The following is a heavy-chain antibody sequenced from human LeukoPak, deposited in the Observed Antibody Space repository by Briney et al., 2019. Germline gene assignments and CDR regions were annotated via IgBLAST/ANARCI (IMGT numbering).Heavy chain of an antibody. D-gene: IGHD1-7*01. V-gene: IGHV3-73*01. J-gene: IGHJ4*02. CDR3: TRRKTGTTDDY. Sequence: GGSLRLSRAASGFTFSGSAMHWVRQASGKGLEWGGRIRSKANSYATPYAASLKGRFTISRDDSKNTAYLQMNSLKTEDTAVYYCTRRKTGTTDDYWGQGTLVTVSS. CDR2: IRSKANSYAT. CDR1: GFTFSGSA.